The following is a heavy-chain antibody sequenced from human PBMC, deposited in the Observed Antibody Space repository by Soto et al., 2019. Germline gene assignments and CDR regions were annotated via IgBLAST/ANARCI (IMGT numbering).Heavy chain of an antibody. CDR2: INPNSGGT. D-gene: IGHD3-22*01. V-gene: IGHV1-2*04. Sequence: ASVKVSCKASGYTFTGYYMHWVRQAPGQGLEWMGWINPNSGGTNYAQKFQGWVTMTRDTSISTAYMELSRLRSDDTAVYYCARVKIVVDHYFDYWGQGTLVTVSS. CDR3: ARVKIVVDHYFDY. J-gene: IGHJ4*02. CDR1: GYTFTGYY.